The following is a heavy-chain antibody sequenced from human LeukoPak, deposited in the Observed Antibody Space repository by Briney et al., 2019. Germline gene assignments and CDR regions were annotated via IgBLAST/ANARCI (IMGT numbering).Heavy chain of an antibody. CDR1: GFTVSSNY. J-gene: IGHJ6*03. CDR2: IYSGGST. V-gene: IGHV3-66*02. D-gene: IGHD6-6*01. CDR3: AGGEDSSSSSYYYYMDI. Sequence: GGSLRLSCAASGFTVSSNYMSWVRQAPGKGLEWVSVIYSGGSTYYADSVKGRFTISRDNSKNTLYLQMNSLRAEDTAVYYCAGGEDSSSSSYYYYMDIWGKGTTVTVSS.